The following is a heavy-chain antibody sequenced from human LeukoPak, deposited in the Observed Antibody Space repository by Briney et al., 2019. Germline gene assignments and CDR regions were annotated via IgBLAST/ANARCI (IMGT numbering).Heavy chain of an antibody. CDR1: GYTFTGYH. D-gene: IGHD6-6*01. CDR3: ARDDSSSSANAFDI. V-gene: IGHV1-2*02. CDR2: INSNTGGT. Sequence: ASVKVSCKASGYTFTGYHMHWVRQAPGQGLAWMGWINSNTGGTNYAQEFQGRVTMTRDTSISTAYMDLSSLRSDDTAVYYCARDDSSSSANAFDIWGQGTMVSVSS. J-gene: IGHJ3*02.